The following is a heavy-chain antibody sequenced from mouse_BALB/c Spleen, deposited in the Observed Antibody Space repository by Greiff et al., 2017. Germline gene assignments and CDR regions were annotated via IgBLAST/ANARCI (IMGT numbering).Heavy chain of an antibody. V-gene: IGHV2-2*02. CDR2: IWSGGST. CDR1: GFSLTSYG. Sequence: QVQLQQSGPGLVQPSQSLSITCTVSGFSLTSYGVHWVRQSPGKGLEWLGVIWSGGSTDYNAAFISRLSISKDNSKSQVFFKMNSLQANDTAIYYWARNYYGSSYMRSAMDYWGQGTSVTVSS. J-gene: IGHJ4*01. CDR3: ARNYYGSSYMRSAMDY. D-gene: IGHD1-1*01.